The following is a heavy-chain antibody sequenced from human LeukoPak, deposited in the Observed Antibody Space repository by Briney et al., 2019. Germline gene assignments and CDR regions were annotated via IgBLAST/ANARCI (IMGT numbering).Heavy chain of an antibody. CDR1: GGSISSYY. V-gene: IGHV4-59*12. D-gene: IGHD2-8*01. CDR3: ARVVGYAYYYYYYMDV. J-gene: IGHJ6*03. Sequence: SETLSLTCTVSGGSISSYYWSWIRQPPGKGLEWIGYIYYSGSTNYNPSLKSRVTISVDTSKNQFSLKLSSVTAADTAVYYCARVVGYAYYYYYYMDVWGKGTTVTVSS. CDR2: IYYSGST.